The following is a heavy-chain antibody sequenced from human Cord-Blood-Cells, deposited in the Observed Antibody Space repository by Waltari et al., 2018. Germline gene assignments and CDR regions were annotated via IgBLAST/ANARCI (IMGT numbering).Heavy chain of an antibody. D-gene: IGHD3-3*01. CDR1: GFSLSTSGMC. V-gene: IGHV2-70*01. J-gene: IGHJ3*02. Sequence: QVTLRESGPALVKPTQTLTLTCTFSGFSLSTSGMCVSWIRHPPGKALEWLALIDWDDDKYYSTSLKTRLTISKDTSKNQVVLTMTNMDPVDTATYYCARSRYDFWSGYAFDIWGQGTMVTVSS. CDR3: ARSRYDFWSGYAFDI. CDR2: IDWDDDK.